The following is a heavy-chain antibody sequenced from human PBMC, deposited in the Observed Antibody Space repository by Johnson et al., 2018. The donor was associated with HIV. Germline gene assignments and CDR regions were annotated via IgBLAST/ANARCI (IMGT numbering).Heavy chain of an antibody. Sequence: VQLVQSGGGLVQPGGSLRLSCAASGFTFSDHYMDWVRQAPGKGLEWVGRTRNKANSYTTEYAASVKGRFTISRDDSKNSLYLQVNSLKTEDTAVYYCARERNYDYYHMDVWGQGTTVTVSS. J-gene: IGHJ6*02. CDR1: GFTFSDHY. V-gene: IGHV3-72*01. CDR3: ARERNYDYYHMDV. CDR2: TRNKANSYTT.